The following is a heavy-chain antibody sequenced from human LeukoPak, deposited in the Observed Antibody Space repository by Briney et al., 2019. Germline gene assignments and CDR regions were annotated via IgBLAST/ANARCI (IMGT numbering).Heavy chain of an antibody. CDR3: ARDRITYSSSFPDY. J-gene: IGHJ4*02. CDR1: GYTFTGYY. CDR2: INPNSGAT. Sequence: ASVKVSCKASGYTFTGYYMHWVRQAPGQGLEWMGWINPNSGATNYAQKFQGRVSMTRDTSISTAYMELSRLRSDDTAVYYCARDRITYSSSFPDYWGQGTLVTVSS. D-gene: IGHD6-6*01. V-gene: IGHV1-2*02.